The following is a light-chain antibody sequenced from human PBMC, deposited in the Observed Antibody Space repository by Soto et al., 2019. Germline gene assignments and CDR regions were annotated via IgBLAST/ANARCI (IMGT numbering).Light chain of an antibody. CDR1: QSVSSN. Sequence: EIVMTQSPATLSVSPGERATLSCRASQSVSSNFAWYQQKPGQAPRLLIYGASTRATGIPARFSGSGSGTDFTLTISSPQSEDFAVYYCQQYNNWPPKTFGQGTKVEIK. J-gene: IGKJ1*01. CDR3: QQYNNWPPKT. V-gene: IGKV3-15*01. CDR2: GAS.